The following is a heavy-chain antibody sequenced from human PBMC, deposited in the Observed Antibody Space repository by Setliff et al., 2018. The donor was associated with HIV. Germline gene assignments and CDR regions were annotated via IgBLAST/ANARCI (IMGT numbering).Heavy chain of an antibody. CDR2: FYTSGST. V-gene: IGHV4-4*09. J-gene: IGHJ4*02. Sequence: PSEILSLTCTVSGGSFTTYYWSWLRQPPGKELEWIGYFYTSGSTNYNPSLKSRVTISIDTSKNQFSLKLNAVTAADTAVYYCARRPPLTTGREYYFDFWGQGTLVTVSS. CDR3: ARRPPLTTGREYYFDF. D-gene: IGHD1-1*01. CDR1: GGSFTTYY.